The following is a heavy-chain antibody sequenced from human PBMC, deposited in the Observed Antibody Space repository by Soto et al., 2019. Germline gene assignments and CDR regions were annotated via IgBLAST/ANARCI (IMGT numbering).Heavy chain of an antibody. CDR1: GDSISSGGYY. CDR3: ARVPVAPENWFDP. J-gene: IGHJ5*02. CDR2: IHHIGST. D-gene: IGHD2-21*01. V-gene: IGHV4-31*03. Sequence: QVQLQESGPGLVKPSQTLSLSCTVSGDSISSGGYYWSWIRQHPGKGLEWIGYIHHIGSTYYNPSLKSRVAISVDTSKNQFSLRLRSVTAADTAMYYCARVPVAPENWFDPWGQGTLVTVSA.